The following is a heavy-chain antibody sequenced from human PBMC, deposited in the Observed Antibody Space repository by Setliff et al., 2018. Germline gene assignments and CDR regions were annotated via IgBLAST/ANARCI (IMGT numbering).Heavy chain of an antibody. CDR3: ARGRDGGYVYYYYYYMDV. D-gene: IGHD5-12*01. CDR1: GGSISSGGYY. J-gene: IGHJ6*03. CDR2: IYYSGSTS. Sequence: SETLSLTCTVSGGSISSGGYYWSWIRQHPGKGLEWIGYIYYSGSTSYYNPSLKSRVTISVDTSKNQFSLKLSSVTAADTAVYYCARGRDGGYVYYYYYYMDVWGKGTTVTVSS. V-gene: IGHV4-31*03.